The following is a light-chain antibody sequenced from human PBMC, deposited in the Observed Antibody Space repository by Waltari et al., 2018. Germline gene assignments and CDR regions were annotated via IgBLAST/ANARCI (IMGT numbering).Light chain of an antibody. CDR3: QQYDSLPLT. V-gene: IGKV1-33*01. Sequence: DVQMTQSPSSLSASIGERVTITCQASQDIHNYLNWNQQKPGKDPNLLIYATYNLESGVPSRFSGSGSGTLFTFTISSLQPEDIATYYCQQYDSLPLTFGPGTTVDV. CDR2: ATY. J-gene: IGKJ3*01. CDR1: QDIHNY.